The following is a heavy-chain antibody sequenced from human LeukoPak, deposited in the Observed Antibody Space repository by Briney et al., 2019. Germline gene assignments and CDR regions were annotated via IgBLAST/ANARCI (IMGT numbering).Heavy chain of an antibody. CDR2: IYYSGST. CDR1: GGSISSGDYY. Sequence: PSETLSLTCTVSGGSISSGDYYWSWIRQPPGKGLEWIGYIYYSGSTYYNPSLKSRVTISVDTSKNQFSLKLSSVTAADTAVYYCVLVHPLEYYFDYWGQGTLVTVSS. D-gene: IGHD2-8*02. J-gene: IGHJ4*02. CDR3: VLVHPLEYYFDY. V-gene: IGHV4-30-4*02.